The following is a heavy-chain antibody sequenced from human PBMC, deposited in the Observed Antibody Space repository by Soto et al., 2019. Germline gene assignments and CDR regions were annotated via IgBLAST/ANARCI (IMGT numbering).Heavy chain of an antibody. Sequence: GASVKVSCKASGYTFTSYYMHWVRQAPGQGLEWMGIINPSGGSTSYAQKFQGRVTMTRDTSTSTVYMELSSLRSEDTAVYYCARDHEYQLLYYYYYGMDVWGQGTTVTVSS. V-gene: IGHV1-46*01. D-gene: IGHD2-2*01. J-gene: IGHJ6*02. CDR1: GYTFTSYY. CDR2: INPSGGST. CDR3: ARDHEYQLLYYYYYGMDV.